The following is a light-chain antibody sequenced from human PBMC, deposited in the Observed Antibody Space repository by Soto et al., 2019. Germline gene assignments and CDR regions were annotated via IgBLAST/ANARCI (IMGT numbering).Light chain of an antibody. J-gene: IGKJ4*02. CDR2: GAS. V-gene: IGKV3-15*01. CDR1: QSVRSN. CDR3: QQYNNWTPLT. Sequence: EIVMTQSPATLSVSPGERATLSCRASQSVRSNLAWYQQKPGQAPRLLIYGASTRATGIPARFSGSGSGTEFSLTISSLQYEDFAVYYCQQYNNWTPLTFGGGTKVEIK.